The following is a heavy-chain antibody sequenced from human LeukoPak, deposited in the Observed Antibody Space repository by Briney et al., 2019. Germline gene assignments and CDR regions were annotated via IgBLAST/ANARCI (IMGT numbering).Heavy chain of an antibody. Sequence: ASVKVSCKASGHTFTSYDINWVRQATGQGLEWMGWMNPNSGNTGYAQKFQGRVTMTRNTSISTAYMELSSLRSEDTAVYYCAAGTTGTTLADYWGQGTLVTVSS. CDR3: AAGTTGTTLADY. J-gene: IGHJ4*02. CDR1: GHTFTSYD. CDR2: MNPNSGNT. D-gene: IGHD1-1*01. V-gene: IGHV1-8*01.